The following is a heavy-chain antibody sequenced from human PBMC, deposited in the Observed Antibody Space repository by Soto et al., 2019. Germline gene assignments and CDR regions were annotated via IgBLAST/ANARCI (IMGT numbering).Heavy chain of an antibody. Sequence: EVQLVESGGGLVQPGGSLKVSCVASGFAFRNYWMTWVRQATGKGLKWVAYIKPDGTEKDYEDSVNGRFTISRDNAKNSLYLQMNSLRAEGKAVYYWASPWRSGNGYWGYWGQGTLVTVSS. V-gene: IGHV3-7*01. CDR3: ASPWRSGNGYWGY. CDR1: GFAFRNYW. CDR2: IKPDGTEK. D-gene: IGHD3-16*01. J-gene: IGHJ4*02.